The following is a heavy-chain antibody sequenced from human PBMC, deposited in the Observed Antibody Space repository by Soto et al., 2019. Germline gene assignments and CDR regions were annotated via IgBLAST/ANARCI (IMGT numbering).Heavy chain of an antibody. Sequence: QVQLVESGGGVVQPGRSLRLSCAASGFPFSRYGMHWVRQAPGKGLEWLAVISYDGSDNYHADSLKGRFTISRDNSKNTLYLQMNRLRAEDTAVYYCTNQHVEGYFDYWGQGTLVTVSS. CDR1: GFPFSRYG. CDR3: TNQHVEGYFDY. CDR2: ISYDGSDN. J-gene: IGHJ4*02. V-gene: IGHV3-30*18.